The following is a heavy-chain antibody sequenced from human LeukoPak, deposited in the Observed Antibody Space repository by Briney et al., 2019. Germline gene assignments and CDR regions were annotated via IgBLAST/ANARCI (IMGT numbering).Heavy chain of an antibody. CDR3: ARVWFGETIDY. D-gene: IGHD3-10*01. CDR2: IKQDGSEK. Sequence: GGSLRLSCAASGFTFSSYSMNWVRQAPGKGLEWVANIKQDGSEKYYVDSVKGRFTISRDNAKNSLYLQMNSLRAEDTAVYYCARVWFGETIDYWGQGTLVTVSS. J-gene: IGHJ4*02. V-gene: IGHV3-7*01. CDR1: GFTFSSYS.